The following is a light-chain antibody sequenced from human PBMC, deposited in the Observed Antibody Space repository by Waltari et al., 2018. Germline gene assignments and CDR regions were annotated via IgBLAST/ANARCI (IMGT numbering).Light chain of an antibody. CDR1: QRLLSDFNSKTY. V-gene: IGKV4-1*01. Sequence: DIVLTQSPDSLAVSLGERATINCKSSQRLLSDFNSKTYIACYQQNPGQPPKLLINWASARGSGVPERFSGSGSETDFTLTISSLQAEDVAVYYCHHYYIPPLTFGQGTRLEIK. CDR2: WAS. J-gene: IGKJ5*01. CDR3: HHYYIPPLT.